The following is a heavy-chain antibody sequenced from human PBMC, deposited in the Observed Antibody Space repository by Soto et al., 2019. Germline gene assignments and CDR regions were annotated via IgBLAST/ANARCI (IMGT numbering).Heavy chain of an antibody. CDR3: ARTSEAQDYLYGMDV. J-gene: IGHJ6*02. V-gene: IGHV4-4*02. CDR1: GGSVSQNYW. D-gene: IGHD1-26*01. Sequence: SETLSLTCTVSGGSVSQNYWWSWVRQSPGKGLEWIGKIYHSGSTNYSPSLKSRVTMSVDKSKNQFSLRLTSVTAADTAAYYCARTSEAQDYLYGMDVWGQGTTVTVSS. CDR2: IYHSGST.